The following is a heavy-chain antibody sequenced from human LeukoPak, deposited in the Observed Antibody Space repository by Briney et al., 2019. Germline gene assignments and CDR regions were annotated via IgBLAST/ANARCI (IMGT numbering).Heavy chain of an antibody. CDR1: SGSISSGAYY. CDR2: IYYSGST. J-gene: IGHJ4*02. D-gene: IGHD2-21*02. CDR3: ARDLSDFIPFDY. V-gene: IGHV4-39*07. Sequence: SETLSLTCTVSSGSISSGAYYWGWIRQPPGKGLEWIGSIYYSGSTYYNPSLKSRVTISVDTSKNQFSLKLSSVTAADTAVYYCARDLSDFIPFDYWGQGTLVTVSS.